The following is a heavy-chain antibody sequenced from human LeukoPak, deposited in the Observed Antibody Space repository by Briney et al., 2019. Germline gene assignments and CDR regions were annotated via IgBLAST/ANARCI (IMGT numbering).Heavy chain of an antibody. CDR2: IYYSGST. CDR1: GGSISSYY. CDR3: ARRDSSGWYDFDY. J-gene: IGHJ4*02. V-gene: IGHV4-59*08. Sequence: SETLSLTCTVSGGSISSYYWSWIRQPPGKGLEWIGYIYYSGSTNYNPSLKSRVTISVDTSKNQFSLKLSSVSAADTAVCYCARRDSSGWYDFDYWGQGTLVTVSS. D-gene: IGHD6-19*01.